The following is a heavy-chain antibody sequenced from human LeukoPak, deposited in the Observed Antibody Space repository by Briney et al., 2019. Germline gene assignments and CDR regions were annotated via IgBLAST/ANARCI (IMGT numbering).Heavy chain of an antibody. CDR3: ATNPGDSSGYYDAAFDI. CDR2: FDPEDGET. CDR1: GYTLTELS. V-gene: IGHV1-24*01. J-gene: IGHJ3*02. D-gene: IGHD3-22*01. Sequence: ASVKVSCKVSGYTLTELSMHWVRQAPGKGLEWMGGFDPEDGETIYAQKFQGRVTITEDTSTDTAYMELSSLRSEDTAVSYCATNPGDSSGYYDAAFDIWGQGTMVTVSS.